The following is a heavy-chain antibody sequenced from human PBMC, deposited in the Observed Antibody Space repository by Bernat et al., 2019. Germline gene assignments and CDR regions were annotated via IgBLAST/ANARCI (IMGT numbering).Heavy chain of an antibody. Sequence: QVQLVESGGGVVQPGRSLRLSCAASGFTFSRYTIHWVRQAPGKGLEWVAVISYDGTNKYYADSVKGRFTLSRDNSKNSLYLHMSSLRGEDTAVYYCARDQRDTDAWYLYYYYGMDVWGQGTPVTVSS. CDR2: ISYDGTNK. CDR1: GFTFSRYT. V-gene: IGHV3-30-3*01. CDR3: ARDQRDTDAWYLYYYYGMDV. J-gene: IGHJ6*02. D-gene: IGHD5-18*01.